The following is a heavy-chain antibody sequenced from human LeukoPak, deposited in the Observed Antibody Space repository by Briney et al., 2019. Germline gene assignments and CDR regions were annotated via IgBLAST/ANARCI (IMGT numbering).Heavy chain of an antibody. J-gene: IGHJ4*02. CDR2: FDPEDGET. D-gene: IGHD3-22*01. CDR1: GYTLTELS. Sequence: ASVKVSCKVSGYTLTELSMHWVRQAPGKGLEWMGGFDPEDGETIYAQKFQGRVTMTEDTSTDTAYMELSSLRSEDTAVYYCARGDSSGYYYDFDYWGQGTLVTVSS. V-gene: IGHV1-24*01. CDR3: ARGDSSGYYYDFDY.